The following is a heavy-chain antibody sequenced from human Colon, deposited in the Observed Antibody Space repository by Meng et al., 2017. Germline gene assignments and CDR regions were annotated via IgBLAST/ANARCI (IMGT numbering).Heavy chain of an antibody. CDR2: INHSGST. D-gene: IGHD5-12*01. V-gene: IGHV4-34*01. Sequence: QVQLQQGGAGLLKPSETLSLPCAVYGGSFSGYYWSWIRQPPGKGLEWIGEINHSGSTNYNPSLKSRVTISVDTSKNQFSLKLSSVTAADTAVYYCARGRYSGYLPWGQGTLVTVSS. CDR1: GGSFSGYY. J-gene: IGHJ5*02. CDR3: ARGRYSGYLP.